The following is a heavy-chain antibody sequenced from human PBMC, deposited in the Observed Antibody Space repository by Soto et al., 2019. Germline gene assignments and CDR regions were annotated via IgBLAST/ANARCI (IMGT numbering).Heavy chain of an antibody. CDR2: INHSGST. D-gene: IGHD3-10*01. J-gene: IGHJ6*03. Sequence: SETLSLTCAVYGGSFSGYYWSWIRQPPGKGLEWIGEINHSGSTNYNPSLKSRVTISVDTSKNQFSLKLSSVTAADTAVYYCARGPTRVRAPNGYYYGSGSYQIYYYYMDVWGKGTTVTVSS. CDR1: GGSFSGYY. CDR3: ARGPTRVRAPNGYYYGSGSYQIYYYYMDV. V-gene: IGHV4-34*01.